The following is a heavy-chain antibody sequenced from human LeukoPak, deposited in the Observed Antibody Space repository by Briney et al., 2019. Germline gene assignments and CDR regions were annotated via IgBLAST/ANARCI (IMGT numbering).Heavy chain of an antibody. V-gene: IGHV4-39*01. CDR2: IYYSGST. Sequence: SETLSLTCTVSGGSISSSSYYWGWIRQPPGKGLEWIGSIYYSGSTYYNPSLKSRVTISVDTSKNQFSLKLSSVTAADTAVYYCARVTNTVDAFDIWGQGTMVTVSS. D-gene: IGHD4-11*01. CDR3: ARVTNTVDAFDI. CDR1: GGSISSSSYY. J-gene: IGHJ3*02.